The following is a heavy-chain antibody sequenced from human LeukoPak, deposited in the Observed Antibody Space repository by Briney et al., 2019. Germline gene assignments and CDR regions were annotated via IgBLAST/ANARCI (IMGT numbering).Heavy chain of an antibody. CDR3: ARDHHSSSSQLDY. CDR2: IRYDGSNK. J-gene: IGHJ4*02. CDR1: GFTFSSYD. Sequence: PGGSLRLSCAASGFTFSSYDMHWVRQAPGKGLEWVAFIRYDGSNKYYADSVKGRFTISRDNAKNSLYLQMNSLGAEDTALYYCARDHHSSSSQLDYWGQGTLVTVSS. D-gene: IGHD6-6*01. V-gene: IGHV3-30*02.